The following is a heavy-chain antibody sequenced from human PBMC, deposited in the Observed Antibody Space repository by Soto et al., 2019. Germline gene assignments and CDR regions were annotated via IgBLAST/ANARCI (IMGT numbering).Heavy chain of an antibody. CDR1: GGTFSSYT. CDR2: IIPILGIA. CDR3: AREWGDYGDYVRYWYFDL. V-gene: IGHV1-69*04. Sequence: QVQLVHSGAEVKKPGSSVKVSCKASGGTFSSYTISWVRQAPGQGLEWMGRIIPILGIANYAQKFQGRVTITADKSTSTAYMELSSLRSEDTAVYYCAREWGDYGDYVRYWYFDLWGRGTLVTVSS. D-gene: IGHD4-17*01. J-gene: IGHJ2*01.